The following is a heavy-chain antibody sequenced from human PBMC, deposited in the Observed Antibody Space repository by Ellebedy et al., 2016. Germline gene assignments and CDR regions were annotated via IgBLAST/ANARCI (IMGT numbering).Heavy chain of an antibody. D-gene: IGHD5-18*01. CDR2: MNPNSGNT. J-gene: IGHJ4*02. Sequence: ASVKVSXXASGYTFTSYGINWVRQATGQGLEWMGWMNPNSGNTGYAQKFQGRVTMTRDTSTSTVYMELSSLRSEDTAVYYCARAPVDTAMVSARGFDYWGQGTLVTVSS. V-gene: IGHV1-8*02. CDR1: GYTFTSYG. CDR3: ARAPVDTAMVSARGFDY.